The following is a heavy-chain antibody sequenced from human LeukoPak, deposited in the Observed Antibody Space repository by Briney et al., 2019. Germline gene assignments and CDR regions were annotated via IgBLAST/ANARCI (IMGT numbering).Heavy chain of an antibody. CDR3: AKGGGYCSSTKCSDWFDP. V-gene: IGHV1-2*02. D-gene: IGHD2-2*01. CDR1: GYTFIGYY. Sequence: ASVKVSCKASGYTFIGYYVHWVRQASGQGLEWMGWINPDSGDTSYAQKFQGRVTMTRDTSFSTAYMELSRLRSDDTAVYYCAKGGGYCSSTKCSDWFDPWGQGTLVTVSS. J-gene: IGHJ5*02. CDR2: INPDSGDT.